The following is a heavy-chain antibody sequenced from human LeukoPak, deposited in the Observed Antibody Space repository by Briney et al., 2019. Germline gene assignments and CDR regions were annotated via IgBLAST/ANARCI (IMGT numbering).Heavy chain of an antibody. CDR3: ARALLWFGEYYFDY. Sequence: PSETLSLTCAVYGGSFSGYYWSWIRQPPGKGLEWIGEINHSGSTNCNPSLKSRVTISVDTSKNRFSLKLSSVTAADTAVYYCARALLWFGEYYFDYWGQGTLVTVSS. CDR2: INHSGST. J-gene: IGHJ4*02. CDR1: GGSFSGYY. D-gene: IGHD3-10*01. V-gene: IGHV4-34*01.